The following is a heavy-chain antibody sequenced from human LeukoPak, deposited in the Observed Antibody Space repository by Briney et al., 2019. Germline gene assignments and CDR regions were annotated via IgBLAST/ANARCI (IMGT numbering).Heavy chain of an antibody. Sequence: ASVKVSCKASGGTFSSYAISWVRQAPGQGLEWMGWISAYNGNTNYAQKLQGRVTMTTDTSTSTAYMELRSLRSDDTAVYYCAREKKGGRPNAFDIWGQGTMVTVSS. CDR1: GGTFSSYA. D-gene: IGHD1-26*01. CDR3: AREKKGGRPNAFDI. V-gene: IGHV1-18*01. J-gene: IGHJ3*02. CDR2: ISAYNGNT.